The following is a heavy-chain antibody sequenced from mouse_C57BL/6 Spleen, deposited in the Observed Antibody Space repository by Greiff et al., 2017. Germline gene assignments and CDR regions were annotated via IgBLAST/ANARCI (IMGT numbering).Heavy chain of an antibody. CDR2: ISSGGSYT. V-gene: IGHV5-6*01. D-gene: IGHD2-12*01. CDR3: ARRGSTIDAMDY. CDR1: GFTFSSYG. Sequence: DVHLVESGGDLVKPGGSLKLSCAASGFTFSSYGMSWVRQTPDKRLEWVATISSGGSYTYYPDSVTGRFTISRDNAKNTLYLQMSSLKSEDTAMYYCARRGSTIDAMDYWGQGTSVTVSS. J-gene: IGHJ4*01.